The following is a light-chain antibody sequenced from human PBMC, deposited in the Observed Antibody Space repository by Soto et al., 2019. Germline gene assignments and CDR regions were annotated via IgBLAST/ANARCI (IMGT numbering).Light chain of an antibody. CDR2: DVS. CDR1: SSDVGAYDY. V-gene: IGLV2-14*03. CDR3: SSYTSSSTLV. Sequence: QSALPQPASVSGSPGQSITVSCTGTSSDVGAYDYVSWYQHHPGKAPKLMIYDVSYWPSGVSNRFSGSKSGNTASLTISGLQAEDEADYYCSSYTSSSTLVFGTGTKLTVL. J-gene: IGLJ1*01.